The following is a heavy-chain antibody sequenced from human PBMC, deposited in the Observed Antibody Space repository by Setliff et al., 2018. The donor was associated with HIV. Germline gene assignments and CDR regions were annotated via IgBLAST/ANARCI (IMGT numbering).Heavy chain of an antibody. CDR1: GQSFTNYD. Sequence: ASVKVSCKPSGQSFTNYDIHWLRRASGQGLEWMGWMNPKSGVSGSALKFHDRVTMTRDTSTNTAYLELSNLRFDDTATYYCARGVLYGLSEYWGTGSLVTVSS. J-gene: IGHJ4*02. V-gene: IGHV1-8*01. D-gene: IGHD3-10*01. CDR3: ARGVLYGLSEY. CDR2: MNPKSGVS.